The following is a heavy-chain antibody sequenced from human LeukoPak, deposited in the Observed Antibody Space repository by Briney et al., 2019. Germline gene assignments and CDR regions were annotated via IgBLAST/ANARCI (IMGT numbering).Heavy chain of an antibody. CDR1: GFTFSSYA. V-gene: IGHV3-23*01. CDR3: AKDVMLTVTTLWFDP. D-gene: IGHD4-17*01. CDR2: ITGSGGSA. Sequence: GGSLRLSCAASGFTFSSYAMRWVRQAPGKGLEWVSAITGSGGSAYYADSVKGRFTVSRDNSKNTLYLQMNSLRAEDTAVYYCAKDVMLTVTTLWFDPWGQGTLVTVSS. J-gene: IGHJ5*02.